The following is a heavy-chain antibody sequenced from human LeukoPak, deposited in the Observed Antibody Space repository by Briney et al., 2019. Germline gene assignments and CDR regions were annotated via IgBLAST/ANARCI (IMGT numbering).Heavy chain of an antibody. CDR1: GFTFVSYA. CDR2: INGGGDTT. CDR3: ARVVTQASDAFDI. D-gene: IGHD4-23*01. J-gene: IGHJ3*02. V-gene: IGHV3-23*01. Sequence: PGGSLRLSCATSGFTFVSYAMTWVRQAPGKGLEWVSTINGGGDTTYYADSVKGRFTISRDNSKNTLYLQMNSLRAEDTAVYYCARVVTQASDAFDIWGQGTMVTVSS.